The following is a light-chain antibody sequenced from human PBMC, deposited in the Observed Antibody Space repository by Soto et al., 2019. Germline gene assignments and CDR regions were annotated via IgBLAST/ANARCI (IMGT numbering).Light chain of an antibody. CDR3: QQYNSYSEA. J-gene: IGKJ1*01. V-gene: IGKV3-20*01. CDR2: GAS. Sequence: EIVLTHSPGTLSLSPWDRAPLSCRASQSVSRSYLGWYQQKPGQAPRLLMYGASIRAAGVPDRFSGSGSGTEFTLTISSVQPDDFATYYCQQYNSYSEAFGQGTKVDI. CDR1: QSVSRSY.